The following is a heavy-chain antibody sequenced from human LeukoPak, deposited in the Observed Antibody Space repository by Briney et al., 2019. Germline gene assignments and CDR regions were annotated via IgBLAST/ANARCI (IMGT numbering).Heavy chain of an antibody. V-gene: IGHV3-21*01. CDR2: ISSSSYI. D-gene: IGHD3-10*01. Sequence: GGSLRLSCAASGFTFSSYSMNWVRQAPGKGLEWVSSISSSSYIYYADSAKGRFTISRDNAKNSLYLQMNSLRAEDTAVYYCARDSVIWFGEFNDAFDIWGQGTMVTVSS. J-gene: IGHJ3*02. CDR1: GFTFSSYS. CDR3: ARDSVIWFGEFNDAFDI.